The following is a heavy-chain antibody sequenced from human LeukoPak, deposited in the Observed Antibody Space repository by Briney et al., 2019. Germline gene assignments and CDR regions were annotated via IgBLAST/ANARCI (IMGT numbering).Heavy chain of an antibody. V-gene: IGHV4-59*01. CDR3: ASTTEGYCSSASCFGFSYSYYMDV. J-gene: IGHJ6*03. CDR2: IYCSGST. Sequence: SETLSLTCTVTGGSISSYYWSWIRQPPGKGLEWIGYIYCSGSTNYNPSLKSQVTISVDTSKNQFSMKLSSVFAADTAVYYCASTTEGYCSSASCFGFSYSYYMDVWGKGTTVTISS. D-gene: IGHD2-2*01. CDR1: GGSISSYY.